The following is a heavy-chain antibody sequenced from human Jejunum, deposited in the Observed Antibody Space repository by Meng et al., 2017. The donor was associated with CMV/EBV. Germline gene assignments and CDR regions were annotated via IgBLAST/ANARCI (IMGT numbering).Heavy chain of an antibody. J-gene: IGHJ4*02. V-gene: IGHV3-66*01. CDR3: ARDVYSSSLNWAY. D-gene: IGHD4-11*01. Sequence: VQLEESGGGLVQPGGSLRLSCAASGFTVSSHYMTWVRQAPGKGLEWVSVIYTYGSTYYADSVKGRFTISRDNSKNTLYLQMNSLRVEDTAVYYCARDVYSSSLNWAYWGQGTLVTVSS. CDR1: GFTVSSHY. CDR2: IYTYGST.